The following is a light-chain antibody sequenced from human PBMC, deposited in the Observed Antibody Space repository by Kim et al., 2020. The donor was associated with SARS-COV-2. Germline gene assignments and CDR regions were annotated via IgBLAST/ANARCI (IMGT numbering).Light chain of an antibody. V-gene: IGKV1-27*01. CDR2: AAA. J-gene: IGKJ4*01. CDR1: PGVNTY. Sequence: ASVGDRVTITCRASPGVNTYLAWYQQKQGKVPKLLIYAAATLQSGVPSRFSGSGSGTDFTLTISNLQPEDVAIYYCQHYNTVPFTFGGGTKVDIK. CDR3: QHYNTVPFT.